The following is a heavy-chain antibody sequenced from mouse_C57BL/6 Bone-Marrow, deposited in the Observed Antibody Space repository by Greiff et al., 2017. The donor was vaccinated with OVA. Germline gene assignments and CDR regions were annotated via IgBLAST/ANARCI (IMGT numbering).Heavy chain of an antibody. CDR2: IYPGDGDT. CDR3: ASRYYGSIAY. D-gene: IGHD1-1*01. Sequence: VQLQQSGPELVKPGASVKISCKASGYAFSSSWMNWVKQRPGKGLEWIGRIYPGDGDTNYNGKFKGKATLTADKSSSTAYMQLSSLTAEDSAVYFGASRYYGSIAYWGQGTLVTVSA. CDR1: GYAFSSSW. J-gene: IGHJ3*01. V-gene: IGHV1-82*01.